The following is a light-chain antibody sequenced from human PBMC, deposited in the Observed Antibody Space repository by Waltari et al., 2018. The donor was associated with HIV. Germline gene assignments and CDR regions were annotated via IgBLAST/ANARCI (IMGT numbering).Light chain of an antibody. V-gene: IGKV1-39*01. Sequence: DVKLTQSPSSLSASVGDRVTFTCRASQSIGESLNWFQVKPNKAPKLLIYGASSLQTGVPTRFRGSRSGTDFTLIIVNLQPEDFATYYCQQTYNWPLTFGGGTNV. J-gene: IGKJ4*01. CDR2: GAS. CDR3: QQTYNWPLT. CDR1: QSIGES.